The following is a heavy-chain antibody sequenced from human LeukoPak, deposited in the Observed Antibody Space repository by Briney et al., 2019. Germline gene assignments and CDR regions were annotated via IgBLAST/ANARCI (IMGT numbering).Heavy chain of an antibody. V-gene: IGHV3-7*03. CDR2: IKQDGSEK. D-gene: IGHD3-10*01. Sequence: GGSLRLSCAASGFTFSSYWMSWVRQAPGKGLEWVANIKQDGSEKYYVDSVKGRFTISRDNAKNSLYLQMNSLRAEDTAVYYCARDDYGSGSYYNSPSTDYYYGMDVWGQGTTVTVSS. CDR1: GFTFSSYW. J-gene: IGHJ6*02. CDR3: ARDDYGSGSYYNSPSTDYYYGMDV.